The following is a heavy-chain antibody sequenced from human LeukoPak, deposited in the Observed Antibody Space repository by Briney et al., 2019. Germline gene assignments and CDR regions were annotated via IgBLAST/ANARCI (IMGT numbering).Heavy chain of an antibody. CDR1: GGSFSGYY. CDR3: ARGYYDFWSGYSYGMDV. CDR2: INHSGST. V-gene: IGHV4-34*01. D-gene: IGHD3-3*01. Sequence: SETLSLTCAVYGGSFSGYYWSWIRQPPGKGLEWIGVINHSGSTNYNPSLKSRVTISVDTSKNQFSLKLSSVTAADTAVYYCARGYYDFWSGYSYGMDVWGQGTTVTVSS. J-gene: IGHJ6*02.